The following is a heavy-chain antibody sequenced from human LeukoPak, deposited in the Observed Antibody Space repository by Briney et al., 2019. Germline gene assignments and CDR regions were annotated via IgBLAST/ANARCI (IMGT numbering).Heavy chain of an antibody. J-gene: IGHJ3*02. CDR3: ACERDAFDI. V-gene: IGHV3-30*04. Sequence: GRSLRLSCAASGFTFSRYAMHWVRQAPGKGLEWVAVFTYDGNDKYYADSVEGRFTISRDNSKNTLYLQMNGLRVEDTGVYFCACERDAFDIWGQGTMVTVSS. CDR1: GFTFSRYA. CDR2: FTYDGNDK.